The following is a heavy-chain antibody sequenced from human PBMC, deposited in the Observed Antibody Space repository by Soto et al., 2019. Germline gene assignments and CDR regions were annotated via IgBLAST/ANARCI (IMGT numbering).Heavy chain of an antibody. D-gene: IGHD6-13*01. CDR1: GFTSGYA. CDR2: TYDGSNK. Sequence: QVQVVESGGGVVQPGKSLRLSCAASGFTSGYAMHWVRQAPGKGLEWVAGTYDGSNKYYSDSVKGRFSISRDNSKNTLYLQMNSLRTEDTAVYYCAKDQAAAGNYYFDFWGQGTLVTVSS. J-gene: IGHJ4*02. CDR3: AKDQAAAGNYYFDF. V-gene: IGHV3-30*18.